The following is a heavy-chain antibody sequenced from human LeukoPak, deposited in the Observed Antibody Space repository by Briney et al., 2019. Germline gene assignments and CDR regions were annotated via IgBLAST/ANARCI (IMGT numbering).Heavy chain of an antibody. V-gene: IGHV3-53*01. CDR1: GFTVSSNY. CDR3: AKDLEGVSVYYFDY. Sequence: GGSLRLSCAASGFTVSSNYMSWVRQAPGKGLEWVSVIYSGGSTYYADSVKGRFTISRDNSKNTLYLQMNSLRAEDTAVYYCAKDLEGVSVYYFDYWGQGTLVTVSS. CDR2: IYSGGST. J-gene: IGHJ4*02. D-gene: IGHD5/OR15-5a*01.